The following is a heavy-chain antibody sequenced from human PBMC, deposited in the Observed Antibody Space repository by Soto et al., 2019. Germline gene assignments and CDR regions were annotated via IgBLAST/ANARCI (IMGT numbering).Heavy chain of an antibody. Sequence: GEALKISRKRPGYSFNSYWHGRGPPMPGKGPEGLGIIYPGDSDTRYSPSFQGQVTISADKSVTNAYLQWSSLEASDTAVYYCAGGGADRNARRPLGLFDYWGQGTLVTVSS. CDR3: AGGGADRNARRPLGLFDY. CDR1: GYSFNSYW. D-gene: IGHD3-16*01. J-gene: IGHJ4*02. CDR2: IYPGDSDT. V-gene: IGHV5-51*01.